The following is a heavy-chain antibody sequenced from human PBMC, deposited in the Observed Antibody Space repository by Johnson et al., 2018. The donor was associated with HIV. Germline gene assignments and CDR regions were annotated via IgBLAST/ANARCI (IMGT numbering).Heavy chain of an antibody. V-gene: IGHV3-20*04. Sequence: EVQLVESGGGVVRPGGSLRLSCAASGFTFDDYGMNWVRQAPGKGLEWVSGINWNGATPGSADSVKGRFTISRDSSQNTLYLQMNNLRAEDTAVYYCARDPLTLTTTLDAFDLWGQGTMVTVSS. CDR3: ARDPLTLTTTLDAFDL. D-gene: IGHD4-17*01. CDR1: GFTFDDYG. CDR2: INWNGATP. J-gene: IGHJ3*01.